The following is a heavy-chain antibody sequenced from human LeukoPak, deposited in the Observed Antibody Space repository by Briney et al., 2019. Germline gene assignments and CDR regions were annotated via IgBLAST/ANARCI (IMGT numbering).Heavy chain of an antibody. J-gene: IGHJ4*02. CDR1: GYTFTSYG. D-gene: IGHD2-15*01. Sequence: ASVKVSCKASGYTFTSYGIRWVRQAPGQGLEWVGWISAYNGNTNYAQKLQGRVTMTTDTSTSTAYMELRSLRSDDTAVYYCARESCSGGSCYPGGLWGQGTLVTVSS. V-gene: IGHV1-18*01. CDR3: ARESCSGGSCYPGGL. CDR2: ISAYNGNT.